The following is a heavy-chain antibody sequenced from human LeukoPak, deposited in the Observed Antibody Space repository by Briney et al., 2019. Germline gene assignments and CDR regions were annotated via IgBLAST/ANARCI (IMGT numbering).Heavy chain of an antibody. V-gene: IGHV3-66*01. CDR3: ARDLISGPATHDS. CDR2: ITSGGST. Sequence: GGSLRLSCAASGFTVTNNDMSWVRQAPGKGLEWGSVITSGGSTYFADSVKGRFTVSRDNSKNTLSLQMNSLRVEDTAVYYCARDLISGPATHDSWGQGALVTVSS. CDR1: GFTVTNND. D-gene: IGHD2-15*01. J-gene: IGHJ4*02.